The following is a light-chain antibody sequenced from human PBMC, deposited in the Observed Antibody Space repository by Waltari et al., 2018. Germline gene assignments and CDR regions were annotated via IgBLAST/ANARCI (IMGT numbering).Light chain of an antibody. CDR3: QSYDTSLSVV. CDR2: GST. Sequence: QSVLTQPPSVSGAPGQRVTIPCTGSGSNIGAGSAVHWYQQLPRAAPKLLIYGSTSRPLGVPARFFGSTSGTSASLAITGLQAEDEADYYCQSYDTSLSVVFGGGTKLTVL. CDR1: GSNIGAGSA. V-gene: IGLV1-40*01. J-gene: IGLJ3*02.